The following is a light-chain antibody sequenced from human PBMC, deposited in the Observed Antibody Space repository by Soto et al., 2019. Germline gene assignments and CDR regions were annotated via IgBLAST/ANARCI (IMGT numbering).Light chain of an antibody. CDR2: EVT. CDR3: SSYRGSSTLT. V-gene: IGLV2-14*01. CDR1: SNDVGAYDY. Sequence: LTQPAPVSGSPGQSITISCTGTSNDVGAYDYVSWYQQHPGKAPKLIIYEVTYRPSGVSNRFSGSQSGNTASLTISGLQAEDEADYYCSSYRGSSTLTFGGGTKVTV. J-gene: IGLJ2*01.